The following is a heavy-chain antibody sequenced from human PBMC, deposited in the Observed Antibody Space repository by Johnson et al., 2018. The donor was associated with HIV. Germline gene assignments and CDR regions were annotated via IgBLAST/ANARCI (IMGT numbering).Heavy chain of an antibody. J-gene: IGHJ3*02. CDR3: ARDGVYSSPHDAFDI. CDR2: IKQDGNEE. CDR1: GFTFSSYW. V-gene: IGHV3-7*03. D-gene: IGHD6-13*01. Sequence: VQLVESGGGLVQPGGSLRLSCAASGFTFSSYWMHWVRQAPGKGLEWVANIKQDGNEEYSVDSLKGRFTIVRDNAENSLYLQMDNLRTEDTAVYYCARDGVYSSPHDAFDIWGQGTMVTVSS.